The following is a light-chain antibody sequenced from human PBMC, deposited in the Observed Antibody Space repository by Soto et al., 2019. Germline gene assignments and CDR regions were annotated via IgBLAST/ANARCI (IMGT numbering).Light chain of an antibody. J-gene: IGKJ4*01. CDR2: ETS. Sequence: IRVTMSPSALSASVGDRVTITCRASQGIDSYLAWYQQRPGKVPQLLIYETSILQSGVSSRFSGSGSGTDFTLTISSLQAEDFATYYCQQTRSYPSPFGGGTKVDIK. CDR1: QGIDSY. CDR3: QQTRSYPSP. V-gene: IGKV1-9*01.